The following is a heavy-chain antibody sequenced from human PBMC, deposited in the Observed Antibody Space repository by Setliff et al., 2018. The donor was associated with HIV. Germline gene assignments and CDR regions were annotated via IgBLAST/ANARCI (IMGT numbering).Heavy chain of an antibody. J-gene: IGHJ4*02. D-gene: IGHD3-22*01. Sequence: SETLSLTCTVSGGSISNYYWSWIRQSPGKGLEWIGYISNTGNTKYNPSRKSRVTIAGDTSKNQFSVRLTSVTAADTAVYFCARDVARFDYDTGGYYVSHFDYWGQGIQVTVSS. CDR3: ARDVARFDYDTGGYYVSHFDY. CDR1: GGSISNYY. CDR2: ISNTGNT. V-gene: IGHV4-59*01.